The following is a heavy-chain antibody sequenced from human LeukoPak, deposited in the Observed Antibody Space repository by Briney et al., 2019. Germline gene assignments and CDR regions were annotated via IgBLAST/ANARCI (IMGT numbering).Heavy chain of an antibody. CDR3: ARDLRIRGSYYGY. V-gene: IGHV3-48*01. D-gene: IGHD1-26*01. Sequence: GGSLRLSCAASGFTFSSYSMNWVRQAPGKGLEWVSYISSSSSTIYYADSVKGRFTISRDNAKNSLYLQMNSLRAEDTAVYYCARDLRIRGSYYGYWGQGTLVTVSS. J-gene: IGHJ4*02. CDR1: GFTFSSYS. CDR2: ISSSSSTI.